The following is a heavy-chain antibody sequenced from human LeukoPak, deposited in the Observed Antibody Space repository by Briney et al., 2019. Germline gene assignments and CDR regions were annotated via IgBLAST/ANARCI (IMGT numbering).Heavy chain of an antibody. CDR1: GFTFSSYA. CDR3: AKDLSGDYSSVY. J-gene: IGHJ4*02. Sequence: GGSLRLSCAASGFTFSSYAMSWVRPAPGKGLEWVSAISGGGGSTYYADSVKGRYTISRDNSKTPLYLQMNSLRAEDTAVYYCAKDLSGDYSSVYWGQGTLVTVSS. CDR2: ISGGGGST. D-gene: IGHD4-17*01. V-gene: IGHV3-23*01.